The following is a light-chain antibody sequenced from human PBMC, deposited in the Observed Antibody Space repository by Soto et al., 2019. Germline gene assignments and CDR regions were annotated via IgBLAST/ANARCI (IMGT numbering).Light chain of an antibody. CDR1: SSDVGGYNY. CDR2: EVS. CDR3: SSYTSSSTLYV. J-gene: IGLJ1*01. Sequence: QSVLTQPASVSGSPGQSITISCTGTSSDVGGYNYVSWYQQHPGKAPKLMIYEVSNRPSGVSNRFSGSKSGNMASLTISGLQAEDEADYYCSSYTSSSTLYVFGTGTGHRP. V-gene: IGLV2-14*01.